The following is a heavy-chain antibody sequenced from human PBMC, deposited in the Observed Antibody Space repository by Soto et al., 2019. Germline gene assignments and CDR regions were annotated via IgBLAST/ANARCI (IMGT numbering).Heavy chain of an antibody. D-gene: IGHD3-3*02. CDR1: GFVFSDYA. CDR3: VKDPPQPFSD. Sequence: EVHLLGSAGGLVQPGGSLRISCAASGFVFSDYAMSWVRQAPGKGLEWLSAISGDAHDTYYAASVKGRFTISRDNSKNTLYLQMDSLRVEDTARYYCVKDPPQPFSDWGRGTLVTVSS. CDR2: ISGDAHDT. V-gene: IGHV3-23*01. J-gene: IGHJ4*02.